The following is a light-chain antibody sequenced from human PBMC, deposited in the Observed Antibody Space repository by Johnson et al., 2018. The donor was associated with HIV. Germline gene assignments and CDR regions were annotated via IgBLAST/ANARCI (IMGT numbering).Light chain of an antibody. CDR3: GAWDSSLSAEV. CDR2: ENN. Sequence: QSVLTQPPSVSAAPGQKVTISCSGSSSNIGNNFVSWYQQLPGRAPKLLIYENNKRRSGIPDRFSGAKSGTSANLAITGLQTGDEADYYCGAWDSSLSAEVFGTGTKVTVL. J-gene: IGLJ1*01. V-gene: IGLV1-51*02. CDR1: SSNIGNNF.